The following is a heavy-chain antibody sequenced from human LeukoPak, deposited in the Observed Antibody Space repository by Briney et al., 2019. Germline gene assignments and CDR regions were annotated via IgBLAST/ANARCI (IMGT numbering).Heavy chain of an antibody. CDR3: ARVVAATVTYYYDSSGYYYFDY. CDR1: GGTFSSYA. Sequence: SVKVSCKASGGTFSSYAISWVRQAPGQRLEWMGRIIPILGIANYAQKFQGRVTITADKSTSTAYMELSSLRSEDTAVYYCARVVAATVTYYYDSSGYYYFDYWGQGTLVTVPS. CDR2: IIPILGIA. D-gene: IGHD3-22*01. J-gene: IGHJ4*02. V-gene: IGHV1-69*04.